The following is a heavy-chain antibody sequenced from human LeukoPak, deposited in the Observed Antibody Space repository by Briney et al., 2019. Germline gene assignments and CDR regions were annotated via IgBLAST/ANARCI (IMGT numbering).Heavy chain of an antibody. Sequence: PGGSLRLSCAASGFTFSSYDMHWVRQTTGKGLEWVSGIDTAGDTYYPDSVKGRFTISRENDKNSLYLQMNSLRVGDTAVYYCARAGGSAWYAFDIWDQGTMVTVSS. V-gene: IGHV3-13*04. CDR1: GFTFSSYD. J-gene: IGHJ3*02. CDR3: ARAGGSAWYAFDI. CDR2: IDTAGDT. D-gene: IGHD6-19*01.